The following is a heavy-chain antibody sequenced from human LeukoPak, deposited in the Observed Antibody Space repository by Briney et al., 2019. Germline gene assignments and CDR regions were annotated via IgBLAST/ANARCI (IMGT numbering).Heavy chain of an antibody. V-gene: IGHV3-21*04. D-gene: IGHD2-2*02. CDR2: ISSSSSYI. J-gene: IGHJ4*02. CDR3: AKHHCSSTSCYRVFDF. Sequence: GGSLRLSCAASGFTFSSYSMNWVRQAPGKGLEWVSSISSSSSYIYYADSVKGRFTISRDNAKNSLYLQMNSLRAEDTAVYYCAKHHCSSTSCYRVFDFWGQGTLVTVSS. CDR1: GFTFSSYS.